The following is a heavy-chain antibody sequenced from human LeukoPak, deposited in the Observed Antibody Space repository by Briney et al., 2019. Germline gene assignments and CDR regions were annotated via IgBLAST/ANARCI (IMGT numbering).Heavy chain of an antibody. J-gene: IGHJ5*02. CDR3: ARGGYCSSTRCPGTSWLDP. V-gene: IGHV3-48*03. CDR1: GFTFSSYE. CDR2: ISSGGSST. D-gene: IGHD2-2*01. Sequence: GGSLRLSCAASGFTFSSYEMKWVRQAPGKGLEWVSYISSGGSSTYYADSVKGRFTISRDNAKNSLYLQMNSLRVEDTAVYYCARGGYCSSTRCPGTSWLDPWGQGTLVTVSS.